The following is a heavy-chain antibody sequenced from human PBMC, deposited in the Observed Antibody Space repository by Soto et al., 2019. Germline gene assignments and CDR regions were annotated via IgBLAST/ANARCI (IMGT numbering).Heavy chain of an antibody. V-gene: IGHV1-69*13. D-gene: IGHD3-22*01. Sequence: GASVKVSCKASGGTFSSYAISWVRQAPGQGLEWMGGIIPIFGTANYAQKFQGRVTITADESTSTAYMELSSLRSEDTAVYYCASLRYYYDSSGYYFDYWGQGTLVTVSS. CDR2: IIPIFGTA. CDR3: ASLRYYYDSSGYYFDY. CDR1: GGTFSSYA. J-gene: IGHJ4*02.